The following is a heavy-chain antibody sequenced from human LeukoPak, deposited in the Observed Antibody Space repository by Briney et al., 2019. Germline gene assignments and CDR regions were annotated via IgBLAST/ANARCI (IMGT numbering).Heavy chain of an antibody. J-gene: IGHJ4*02. V-gene: IGHV1-18*01. CDR1: GYSLTRNG. CDR2: ISTYNGNT. D-gene: IGHD6-19*01. CDR3: ARGQHSSGSPPDY. Sequence: ASVKVSCKASGYSLTRNGYGINWVRQAPGQGLEWMGWISTYNGNTNYAQKLQGRVTMTTDTSTSTAYMELRSLRSDDTAVYYCARGQHSSGSPPDYWGQGTLVTVSS.